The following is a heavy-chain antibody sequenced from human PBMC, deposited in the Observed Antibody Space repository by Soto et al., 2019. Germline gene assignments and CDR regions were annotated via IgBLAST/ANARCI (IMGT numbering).Heavy chain of an antibody. J-gene: IGHJ4*02. Sequence: GGSLRLSCTASGFTFVAYALSWFRQAPGKGLEWVGLSRSKGYGGTTEFAASVRGRFTISRDDSNSIAYLQMNSLKTEDTAVYYCTRGMYTAYETAPLFFDFWGQGTLVTVSS. CDR2: SRSKGYGGTT. CDR3: TRGMYTAYETAPLFFDF. CDR1: GFTFVAYA. D-gene: IGHD5-12*01. V-gene: IGHV3-49*03.